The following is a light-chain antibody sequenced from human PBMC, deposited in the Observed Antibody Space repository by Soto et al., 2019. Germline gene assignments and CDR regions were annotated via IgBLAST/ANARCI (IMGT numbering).Light chain of an antibody. CDR2: LEGSGNY. CDR3: DTWESNTQV. CDR1: RGHSSYI. V-gene: IGLV4-60*03. J-gene: IGLJ2*01. Sequence: QYVLTQSSSASASLGSSVKLTCTLSRGHSSYIIAWHQQQPGKAPRYLMKLEGSGNYNKGSGVPDRFSGSISGAERYLTISNIQSEDGAYYYCDTWESNTQVFGGGNQVPVL.